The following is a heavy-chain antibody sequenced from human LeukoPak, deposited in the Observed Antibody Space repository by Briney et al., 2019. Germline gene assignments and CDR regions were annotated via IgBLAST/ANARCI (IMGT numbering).Heavy chain of an antibody. Sequence: GGSLRLSCAASGFTFSTFATVWVRQPPGKGLEWVSSIFPSGGEIHYADSVRGRFTISRDNSKSTLSLQMNSLRAEDTAIYYCATYRQVLLPFESWGQGTLVTVSS. CDR3: ATYRQVLLPFES. CDR2: IFPSGGEI. CDR1: GFTFSTFA. V-gene: IGHV3-23*01. J-gene: IGHJ4*02. D-gene: IGHD2-8*02.